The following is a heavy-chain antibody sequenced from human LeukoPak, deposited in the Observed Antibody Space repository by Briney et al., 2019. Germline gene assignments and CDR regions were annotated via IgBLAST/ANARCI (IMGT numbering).Heavy chain of an antibody. Sequence: GGSLRPSCEASGFTFTTYWMHWVRQAPGKGLVWVSRIDSDGSDTIYADSVKGRFTVSRDNAKNTVFLQMNSLRAEDTAVYYCARGGASHGFDIWGQGTMVTVSS. V-gene: IGHV3-74*01. CDR1: GFTFTTYW. D-gene: IGHD1-26*01. CDR2: IDSDGSDT. CDR3: ARGGASHGFDI. J-gene: IGHJ3*02.